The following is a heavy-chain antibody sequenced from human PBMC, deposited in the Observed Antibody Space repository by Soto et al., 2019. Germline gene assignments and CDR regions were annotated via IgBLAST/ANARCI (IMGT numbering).Heavy chain of an antibody. V-gene: IGHV1-2*04. CDR2: INPNSGGT. J-gene: IGHJ6*02. CDR1: GYTFTNYA. CDR3: ARARDFWSGYYYYGMDV. Sequence: ASVKVSCKASGYTFTNYAMQWVRQAPGQRLEWMGWINPNSGGTNYAQKFQGWVTMTRDTSISTAYMELSRLRSDDTAVYYCARARDFWSGYYYYGMDVWGQGTTVTVSS. D-gene: IGHD3-3*01.